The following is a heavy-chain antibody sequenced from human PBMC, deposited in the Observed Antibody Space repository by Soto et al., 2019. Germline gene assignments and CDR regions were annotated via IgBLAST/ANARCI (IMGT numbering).Heavy chain of an antibody. V-gene: IGHV3-48*01. CDR2: ISSSSSTI. CDR3: AREALLNWFDP. CDR1: GFTFSSYS. Sequence: EVQLVESGGGLVQPGGSLRLSCAASGFTFSSYSMNWARQAPGKGLEWVSYISSSSSTIYYADSVKGRFTISRDNAKNSLYLQMNSLRAEDTAVYYCAREALLNWFDPWGQGTLVTVSS. J-gene: IGHJ5*02. D-gene: IGHD2-15*01.